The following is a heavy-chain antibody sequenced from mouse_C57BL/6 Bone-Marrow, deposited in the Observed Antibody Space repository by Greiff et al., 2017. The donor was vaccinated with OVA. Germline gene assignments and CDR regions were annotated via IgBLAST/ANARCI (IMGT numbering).Heavy chain of an antibody. J-gene: IGHJ1*03. Sequence: QVQLQQPGAELVRPGPSVKLSCKASGYTFTSYWMHWVKQRPGQGLEWIGVIDPSDSYTNYNQKFKGKATLTVDTSSSTAYMQLSSLTSEDSAVYYCARRRFIRYFDVWGTGTTVTVSS. CDR1: GYTFTSYW. D-gene: IGHD1-1*01. CDR3: ARRRFIRYFDV. CDR2: IDPSDSYT. V-gene: IGHV1-59*01.